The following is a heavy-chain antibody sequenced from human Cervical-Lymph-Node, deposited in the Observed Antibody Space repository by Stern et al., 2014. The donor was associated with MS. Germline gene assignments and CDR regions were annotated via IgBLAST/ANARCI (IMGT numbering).Heavy chain of an antibody. CDR3: ARQRYFDY. CDR2: IFPGGSDI. CDR1: GYTFTSYW. Sequence: QLVQSGPEVKRPGESLKISCQASGYTFTSYWIGWGRQMPGQGLEWIAIIFPGGSDIRYSPSFQGQVTISADKSSSTAYLQWNNLKASDTAIYYCARQRYFDYWGQGTLVTVSS. V-gene: IGHV5-51*01. J-gene: IGHJ4*02.